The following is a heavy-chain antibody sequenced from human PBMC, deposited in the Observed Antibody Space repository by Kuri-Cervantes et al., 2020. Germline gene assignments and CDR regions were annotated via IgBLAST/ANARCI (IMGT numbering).Heavy chain of an antibody. D-gene: IGHD4-11*01. CDR3: VRGHHYSADSYYFDY. CDR1: GFTFSNYW. Sequence: GESLKISCAASGFTFSNYWMSWVRQAPGKGLEWVANIKQDGSEKYYVDSVKGRFTISRDNAKNSLYLQMNSLSAEDTAVYYCVRGHHYSADSYYFDYWGQGTLVTVSS. CDR2: IKQDGSEK. J-gene: IGHJ4*02. V-gene: IGHV3-7*01.